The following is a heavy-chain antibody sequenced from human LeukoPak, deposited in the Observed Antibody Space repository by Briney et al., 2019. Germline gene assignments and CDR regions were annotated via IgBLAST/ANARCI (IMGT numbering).Heavy chain of an antibody. CDR1: GLTVSNHW. V-gene: IGHV3-7*01. J-gene: IGHJ4*02. CDR2: IREERGQE. Sequence: GGSLRLSCVASGLTVSNHWMSWVRQAPGKGLEWVANIREERGQEYYVDSVKGRFTISKNSAKNSLYLQMNTLRVEDTAVYYCARDGVAAGIYFDYWGQGTLVTVSS. D-gene: IGHD6-13*01. CDR3: ARDGVAAGIYFDY.